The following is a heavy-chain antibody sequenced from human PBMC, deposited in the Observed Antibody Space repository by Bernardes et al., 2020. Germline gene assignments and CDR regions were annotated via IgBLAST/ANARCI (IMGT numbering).Heavy chain of an antibody. Sequence: GGSLRLSCAASGFTFRDYTMHWVRQAPGKGLAWVAVIWHDGSREYYVDSVKGRFSISRDNSNNTLYLQMNSLRAEDTAIYYCARVWKVAAASDYWGPGTLVTVS. CDR1: GFTFRDYT. J-gene: IGHJ4*02. CDR2: IWHDGSRE. V-gene: IGHV3-33*01. CDR3: ARVWKVAAASDY. D-gene: IGHD2-15*01.